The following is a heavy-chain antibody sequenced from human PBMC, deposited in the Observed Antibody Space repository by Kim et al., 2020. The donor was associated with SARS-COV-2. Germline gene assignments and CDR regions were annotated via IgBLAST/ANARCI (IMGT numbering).Heavy chain of an antibody. J-gene: IGHJ4*02. V-gene: IGHV3-53*01. CDR1: GFTVSNSY. Sequence: GGSLRLSCAVSGFTVSNSYMSWVRQAPGKGLEWVSVIYSGDTTYYVDSVKGRFTISRDNSKNTLYLQKNSLRAEDTSVYYCTREALTGYSDYWGQGALVTVSS. CDR2: IYSGDTT. CDR3: TREALTGYSDY. D-gene: IGHD3-9*01.